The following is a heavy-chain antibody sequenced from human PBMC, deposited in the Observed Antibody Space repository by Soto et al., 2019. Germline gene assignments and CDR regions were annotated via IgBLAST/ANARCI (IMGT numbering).Heavy chain of an antibody. J-gene: IGHJ3*02. CDR3: ASGLNYGNAFDI. CDR2: ISSSSSYI. Sequence: KPGGSLRLSCAASGFTFSSYSMNWVRQAPGKGLEWVSSISSSSSYIYYADSVKGRFTISRDNAKNSLYLQMNSLRAEDTAVYYCASGLNYGNAFDIWGQGTMVTVSS. CDR1: GFTFSSYS. V-gene: IGHV3-21*01. D-gene: IGHD4-17*01.